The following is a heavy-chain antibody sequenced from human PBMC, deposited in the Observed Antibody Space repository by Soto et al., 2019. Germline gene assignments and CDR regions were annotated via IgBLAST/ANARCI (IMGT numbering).Heavy chain of an antibody. CDR3: AKEVRSNYYHYYYYYMDV. D-gene: IGHD4-4*01. Sequence: GGSLRLSCAASGFTFSSYGMHWVRQAPGKGLEWVAVISYDGSNKYYADSVKGRFTISRDNSKNTLYLQMNSLRAEDTAVYYCAKEVRSNYYHYYYYYMDVWGKGTTVTVSS. CDR1: GFTFSSYG. CDR2: ISYDGSNK. J-gene: IGHJ6*03. V-gene: IGHV3-30*18.